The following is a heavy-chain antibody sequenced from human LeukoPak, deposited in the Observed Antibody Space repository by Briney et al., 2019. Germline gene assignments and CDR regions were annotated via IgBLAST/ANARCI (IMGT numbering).Heavy chain of an antibody. V-gene: IGHV1-18*01. CDR2: ISTYSGNT. CDR3: ARGGSRVVTYGNFDY. J-gene: IGHJ4*02. Sequence: ASVKVSCKPSDYTFTSYAISWLRQAPGQGPEWMGWISTYSGNTNYAQKLQGRITMTIETSTSTAYMELRSLRSDDTAVYYCARGGSRVVTYGNFDYWGQGTLVTVSS. CDR1: DYTFTSYA. D-gene: IGHD2-21*02.